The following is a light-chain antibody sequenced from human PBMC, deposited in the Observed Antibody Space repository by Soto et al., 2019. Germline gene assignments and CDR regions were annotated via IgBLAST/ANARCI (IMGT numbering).Light chain of an antibody. CDR1: QSVGSN. CDR3: QHYYNWPFT. CDR2: GAS. J-gene: IGKJ3*01. V-gene: IGKV3-15*01. Sequence: EIVMTQSPATLSVSPGERATLSCRASQSVGSNFACDQQKPGQAPRLLIYGASTRATGIPARFSGSGSGTEFTLTISSLQSEDFAVYYCQHYYNWPFTFGPGTKVDFK.